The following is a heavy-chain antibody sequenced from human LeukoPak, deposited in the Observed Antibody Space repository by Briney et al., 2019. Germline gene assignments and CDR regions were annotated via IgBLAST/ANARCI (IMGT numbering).Heavy chain of an antibody. V-gene: IGHV3-30-3*01. D-gene: IGHD2-2*01. Sequence: GGSLRLSCAASGFTFSSYAMHRVRQAPGKGLEWVAVISYDGSNKYYADSVKGRFTISRDNSKNTLYLQMNSLRAEDAAVYYCAREWDCSSTSCYDYFDYWGQGTLVTVSS. CDR2: ISYDGSNK. CDR1: GFTFSSYA. J-gene: IGHJ4*02. CDR3: AREWDCSSTSCYDYFDY.